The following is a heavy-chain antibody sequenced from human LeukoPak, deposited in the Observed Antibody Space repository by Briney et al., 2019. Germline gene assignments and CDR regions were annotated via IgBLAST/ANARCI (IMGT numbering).Heavy chain of an antibody. CDR1: GGTFSSYA. CDR2: IIPIFGTA. CDR3: TREGTLGGYCSSTSCSSYFGY. D-gene: IGHD2-2*01. Sequence: SVKVSCKASGGTFSSYAISWVRQAPGQGLEWMGGIIPIFGTANYAQKFQGRVTITTDESTSTAYMELSSLRSEDTAVYYCTREGTLGGYCSSTSCSSYFGYWGQGTLVTVSS. V-gene: IGHV1-69*05. J-gene: IGHJ4*02.